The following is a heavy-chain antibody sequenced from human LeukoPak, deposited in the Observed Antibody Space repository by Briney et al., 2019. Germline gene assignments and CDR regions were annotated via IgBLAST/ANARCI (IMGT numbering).Heavy chain of an antibody. CDR3: ARNPQLLPDWNFDL. Sequence: GRSLRLSCVASGFSFSSYGIHWARQAPGKGLEWVSVIWYDGSNEHYAESVKGRFTISRDNSKNTVFLQMKSLRVEDTAVYYCARNPQLLPDWNFDLWGRGTLVTVSS. J-gene: IGHJ2*01. CDR1: GFSFSSYG. D-gene: IGHD2-2*01. V-gene: IGHV3-33*01. CDR2: IWYDGSNE.